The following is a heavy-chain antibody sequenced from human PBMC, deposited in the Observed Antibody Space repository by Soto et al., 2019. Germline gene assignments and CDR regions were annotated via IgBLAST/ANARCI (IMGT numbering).Heavy chain of an antibody. Sequence: VQLVESGGGLVQPGRSLRLSCATSGFTFDDYAMHWVRQAPGKGLEWVSGISWNSGRIAYADAVKGRFTISRDNAKNSLYLQMNSLRAEDTALYYCAKDLNSGVSVAWGTFDFWGQGTLVTVSS. CDR1: GFTFDDYA. CDR3: AKDLNSGVSVAWGTFDF. CDR2: ISWNSGRI. J-gene: IGHJ4*02. D-gene: IGHD6-19*01. V-gene: IGHV3-9*01.